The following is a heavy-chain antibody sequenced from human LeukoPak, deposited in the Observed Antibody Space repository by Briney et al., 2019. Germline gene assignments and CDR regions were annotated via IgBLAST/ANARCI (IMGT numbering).Heavy chain of an antibody. CDR3: ARYGSGWYRGKNYFDY. D-gene: IGHD6-19*01. CDR2: IYYSGST. CDR1: GGSISSSSYY. V-gene: IGHV4-39*01. Sequence: PSETLSLTCTVSGGSISSSSYYWGWIRQPPGKGLEWIGSIYYSGSTYYNPSLKSRVTISVDTSMNHFSLKLSSVTAADTAVYYCARYGSGWYRGKNYFDYWGQGTLVTVSS. J-gene: IGHJ4*02.